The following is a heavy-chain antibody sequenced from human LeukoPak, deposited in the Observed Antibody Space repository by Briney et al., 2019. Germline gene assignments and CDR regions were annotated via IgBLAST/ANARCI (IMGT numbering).Heavy chain of an antibody. V-gene: IGHV1-8*01. D-gene: IGHD3-3*01. J-gene: IGHJ6*02. CDR3: ARRALDYDFWSGYSYYYYGMDV. CDR1: GYTFTSYD. CDR2: MNPNSGNT. Sequence: ASVKVSCKASGYTFTSYDINWVRQATGQGLEWMGWMNPNSGNTGYAQKFQGRVTMTRNTSISTAYMELSSLRSEDTAVYYCARRALDYDFWSGYSYYYYGMDVWGQGTTVTVSS.